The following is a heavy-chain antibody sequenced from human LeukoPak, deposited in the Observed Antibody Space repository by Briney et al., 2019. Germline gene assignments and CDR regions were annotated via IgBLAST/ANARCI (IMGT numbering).Heavy chain of an antibody. CDR3: ARSPYYYDSSGYYYYYYYMDV. CDR1: GGTFSSYA. Sequence: GASVKVSCKASGGTFSSYAISWVRQAPGQGLEWMGGIIPIFGTANYAQKFQGRVTITADESTSTAYMELSSLRSEDTAVYYCARSPYYYDSSGYYYYYYYMDVWGKGTTVTVSS. J-gene: IGHJ6*03. CDR2: IIPIFGTA. V-gene: IGHV1-69*13. D-gene: IGHD3-22*01.